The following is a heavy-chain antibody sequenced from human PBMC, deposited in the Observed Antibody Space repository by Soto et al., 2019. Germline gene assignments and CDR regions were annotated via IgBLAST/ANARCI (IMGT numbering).Heavy chain of an antibody. D-gene: IGHD4-17*01. Sequence: PSETLSLTCDVSGDSFSGYFCNCLRQPPWKGLEWIGEISPVGRARYNPSLETRITISVGTSKTQFSLNRTSVTDADTAVYYCARGYGYLPQWGQGVLVTVSS. CDR2: ISPVGRA. J-gene: IGHJ1*01. CDR1: GDSFSGYF. CDR3: ARGYGYLPQ. V-gene: IGHV4-34*01.